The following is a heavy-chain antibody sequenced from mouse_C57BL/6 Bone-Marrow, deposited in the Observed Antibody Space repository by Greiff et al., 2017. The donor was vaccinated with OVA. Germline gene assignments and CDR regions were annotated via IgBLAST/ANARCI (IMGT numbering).Heavy chain of an antibody. D-gene: IGHD1-1*01. CDR2: IYPRSGNT. CDR1: GYTFTSYG. CDR3: ARIPYYYGSLHWYFDV. J-gene: IGHJ1*03. V-gene: IGHV1-81*01. Sequence: QVQLQQSGAELARPGASVKLSCKASGYTFTSYGISWVKQRTGQGLEWIGEIYPRSGNTYYNEKFKGKATLTADKSSSTAYMELRSLTSEDSAVYFSARIPYYYGSLHWYFDVWGTGTTVTVSS.